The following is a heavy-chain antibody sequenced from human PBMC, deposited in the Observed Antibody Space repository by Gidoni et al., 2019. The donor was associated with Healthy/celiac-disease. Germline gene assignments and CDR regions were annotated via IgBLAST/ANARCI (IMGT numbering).Heavy chain of an antibody. CDR1: GGCISSSSYY. D-gene: IGHD6-19*01. CDR2: LYYIGST. CDR3: ARPGSSGWYYEYNWFDP. V-gene: IGHV4-39*01. Sequence: QLQLQASGPGLVKPLATLSLTCPVSGGCISSSSYYWGWIRQPPGKGLEWIGSLYYIGSTYYNPSLKSRVTISVDTSKNQFSLKLSSVTAADTAVYYCARPGSSGWYYEYNWFDPWGQGTLVTVSS. J-gene: IGHJ5*02.